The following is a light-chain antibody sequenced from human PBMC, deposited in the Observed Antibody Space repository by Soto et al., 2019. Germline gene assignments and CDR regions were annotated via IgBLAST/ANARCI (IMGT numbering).Light chain of an antibody. J-gene: IGLJ1*01. V-gene: IGLV2-8*01. CDR3: SSYGGSNNYV. Sequence: QSALTQPPSASGSPGQSVTISCTGTSSDVGAYNYVSWYQQHPDKAPKLMIYEVSKRPSGVPDRFSGSKSGNTASLTVSGLQAEDEADYYCSSYGGSNNYVFGTGTKLTVL. CDR2: EVS. CDR1: SSDVGAYNY.